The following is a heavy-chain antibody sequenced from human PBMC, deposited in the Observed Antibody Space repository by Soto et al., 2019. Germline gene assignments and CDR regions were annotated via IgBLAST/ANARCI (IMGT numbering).Heavy chain of an antibody. CDR3: ATRGTRWLQSPFDY. CDR2: FDPEDGET. V-gene: IGHV1-24*01. J-gene: IGHJ4*02. CDR1: GYTLTDLA. D-gene: IGHD1-1*01. Sequence: GASVKVSCKVSGYTLTDLAMHWVRQAPGKGLEWVGGFDPEDGETIYAQKFQGRVTMTEDTSTDTAYMELSSLRSEDTAVYYCATRGTRWLQSPFDYWGQGTPVTVSS.